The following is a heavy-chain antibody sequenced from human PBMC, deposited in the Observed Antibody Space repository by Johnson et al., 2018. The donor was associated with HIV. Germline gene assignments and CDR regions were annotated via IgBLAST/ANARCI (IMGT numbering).Heavy chain of an antibody. CDR1: GFTFINAW. D-gene: IGHD3-16*01. J-gene: IGHJ3*02. CDR3: ARGRGALDI. CDR2: IYSQTDGGTT. V-gene: IGHV3-15*01. Sequence: VQLVESGGGLVKPGGSLRLSCTASGFTFINAWMSWVRQAPGKGLEWVGRIYSQTDGGTTDYAAPVKDRFTISSDDSKNKLYLQIKRLRDEDTAMYYCARGRGALDIWGQGTMVTVSS.